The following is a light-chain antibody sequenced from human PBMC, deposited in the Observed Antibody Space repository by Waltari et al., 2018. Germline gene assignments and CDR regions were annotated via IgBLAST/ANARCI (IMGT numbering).Light chain of an antibody. V-gene: IGKV3-20*01. CDR2: ATS. CDR3: QQFGGSPMYT. Sequence: EVVLTQSPGTLSLSPGERATLSCRASRIVAKTYLVWYQQKFGQAPRLLIYATSSRATDIPERFTGSVSGTDFTLTIDMLEPGDSAVYYCQQFGGSPMYTFGQGTKLEV. CDR1: RIVAKTY. J-gene: IGKJ2*01.